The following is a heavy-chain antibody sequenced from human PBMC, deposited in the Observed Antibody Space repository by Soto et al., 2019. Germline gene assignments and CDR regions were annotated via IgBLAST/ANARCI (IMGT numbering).Heavy chain of an antibody. Sequence: QVQLVQSGAEVKKPGSSVKVSCKASGGTFSRYAISWGRQAPGQGLEWMGGIIPIFGTANYAQKFKGRVTITADESTSTAYMELSSLRSEDTAVYYCVSAGAKYYYHGMDVWGQGTTVTVSS. CDR2: IIPIFGTA. D-gene: IGHD6-25*01. CDR1: GGTFSRYA. CDR3: VSAGAKYYYHGMDV. V-gene: IGHV1-69*12. J-gene: IGHJ6*02.